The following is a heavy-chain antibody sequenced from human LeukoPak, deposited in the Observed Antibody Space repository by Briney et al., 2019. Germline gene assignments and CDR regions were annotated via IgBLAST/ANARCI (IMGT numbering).Heavy chain of an antibody. J-gene: IGHJ4*02. CDR1: GGSISSSSYY. V-gene: IGHV4-39*02. CDR3: ARDGRVTMVRGVIDY. D-gene: IGHD3-10*01. CDR2: IYYSGST. Sequence: SETLSLTCTVSGGSISSSSYYWGWIRQPPGKGLEWIGRIYYSGSTYYNPSLKSRVTISVDTSENQFSLKLSSVTAADTAVYYCARDGRVTMVRGVIDYWGQGTLVTVSS.